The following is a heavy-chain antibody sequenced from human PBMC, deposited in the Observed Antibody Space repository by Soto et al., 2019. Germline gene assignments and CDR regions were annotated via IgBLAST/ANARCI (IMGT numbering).Heavy chain of an antibody. V-gene: IGHV1-46*03. J-gene: IGHJ2*01. D-gene: IGHD6-13*01. Sequence: QVHLLQSGAEVKKPGASVKLSCKASGYTFTSNYLYWVRQAPGQGLEWLGMINPSDSSTTYARNFQGRVTMTRDTSTSTIYMEVTRSTSDDTAMYYCVSGSSSWLWHFDLWGRGTLVTVSS. CDR3: VSGSSSWLWHFDL. CDR1: GYTFTSNY. CDR2: INPSDSST.